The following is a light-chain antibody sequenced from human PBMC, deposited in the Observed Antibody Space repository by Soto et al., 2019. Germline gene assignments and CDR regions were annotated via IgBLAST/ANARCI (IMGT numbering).Light chain of an antibody. CDR1: QTISSW. CDR2: KAS. CDR3: QQYNSFSLT. V-gene: IGKV1-5*03. Sequence: DIQMTQSPSTLSGSGGDRVTITCRASQTISSWLAWYQQKPGKAPKLLIYKASTLKSGVPSRFSGSGSGTEFTLTISSLQPDDFATYYCQQYNSFSLTFGGGTRLEIK. J-gene: IGKJ5*01.